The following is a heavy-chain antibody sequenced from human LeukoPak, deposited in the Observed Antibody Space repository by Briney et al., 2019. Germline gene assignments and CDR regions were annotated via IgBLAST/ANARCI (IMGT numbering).Heavy chain of an antibody. D-gene: IGHD6-13*01. CDR3: ARHRGEDSSWYYFDN. Sequence: PSETLSLTCAVYGGSFSGYYWSWIRQPPGKGLEWIGEINHSGSTNYNPSLKSRVTISVDTSKNQFSLKLSSVTAADTAVYYCARHRGEDSSWYYFDNWGQGTLVTVSS. V-gene: IGHV4-34*01. CDR2: INHSGST. J-gene: IGHJ4*02. CDR1: GGSFSGYY.